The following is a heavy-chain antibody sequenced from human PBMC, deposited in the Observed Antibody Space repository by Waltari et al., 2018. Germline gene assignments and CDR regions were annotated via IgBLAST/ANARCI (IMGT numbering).Heavy chain of an antibody. V-gene: IGHV4-4*02. Sequence: QLQESGPGLVKPSGTLSLSCAVPGGSVTSANWWSWVRQSPQRGLEWIGQVLSTGKTNYSPSFASRVTMSLDASNNQFSLEVTSATAADTAVYYCARDRGRGLYLDVWGPGTLVTVSP. CDR1: GGSVTSANW. CDR2: VLSTGKT. CDR3: ARDRGRGLYLDV. J-gene: IGHJ4*02. D-gene: IGHD2-15*01.